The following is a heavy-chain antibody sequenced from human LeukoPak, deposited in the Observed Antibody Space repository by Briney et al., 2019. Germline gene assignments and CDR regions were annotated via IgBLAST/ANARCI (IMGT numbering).Heavy chain of an antibody. Sequence: SETVSVTCDVYGGSFSGYYLSWIRQPPGKGLEWVGEINHSGSTNYNPPLMRRVTMSVDTSKNQYSLKLSSVTAADTAVYYCARVESHSPPLYWGQGTLVTVSS. V-gene: IGHV4-34*01. CDR1: GGSFSGYY. J-gene: IGHJ4*02. CDR2: INHSGST. CDR3: ARVESHSPPLY.